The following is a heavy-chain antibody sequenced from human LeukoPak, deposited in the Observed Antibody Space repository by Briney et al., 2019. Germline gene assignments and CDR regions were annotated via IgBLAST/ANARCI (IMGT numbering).Heavy chain of an antibody. Sequence: ASVKVCYNAAAYTFTVCDMDWDWQAPGQGLEWMGWINPNSGGTNYAQKFQGRVTMTRDTSISTAYMELSRLRSDDTAVYYCARSCRTQLTTRLYWVQGTLVTVSS. CDR1: AYTFTVCD. CDR2: INPNSGGT. D-gene: IGHD4-11*01. J-gene: IGHJ4*02. V-gene: IGHV1-2*02. CDR3: ARSCRTQLTTRLY.